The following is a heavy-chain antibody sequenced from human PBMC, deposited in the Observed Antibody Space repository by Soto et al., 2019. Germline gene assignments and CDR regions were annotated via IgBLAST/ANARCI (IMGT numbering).Heavy chain of an antibody. D-gene: IGHD1-1*01. J-gene: IGHJ6*02. CDR3: ARQTATGTYYYYYGMDV. CDR1: GGSISSSSYY. Sequence: SETLSLTCTVSGGSISSSSYYWGWIRQPPGKGLEWIGSIYYSGSTYYNPSLKSRVTISVDTSKNQFSVKLSSVTAADTAVYYCARQTATGTYYYYYGMDVWGQGTTVTVSS. V-gene: IGHV4-39*01. CDR2: IYYSGST.